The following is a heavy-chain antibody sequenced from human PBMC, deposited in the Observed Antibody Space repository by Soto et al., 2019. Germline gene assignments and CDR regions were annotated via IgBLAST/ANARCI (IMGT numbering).Heavy chain of an antibody. CDR2: IKQDGSEK. CDR3: ARDGLYSSSCYSYDYYGMDV. Sequence: EVQLVESGGGLVQPGGSLRLSCAASGFTFSSYWMSWVRQAPGKGLEWVANIKQDGSEKYYVDSVKGRFTISRDNAKNSLYLQMNGLRAEDTAVYYCARDGLYSSSCYSYDYYGMDVWGQGTTVTVSS. J-gene: IGHJ6*02. D-gene: IGHD6-13*01. V-gene: IGHV3-7*03. CDR1: GFTFSSYW.